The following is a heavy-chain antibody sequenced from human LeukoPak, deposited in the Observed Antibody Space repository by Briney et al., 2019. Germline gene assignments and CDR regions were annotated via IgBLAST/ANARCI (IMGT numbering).Heavy chain of an antibody. D-gene: IGHD3/OR15-3a*01. CDR2: ISSSSSTI. CDR3: ARAFGLTDY. J-gene: IGHJ4*02. V-gene: IGHV3-48*02. Sequence: PGGALRLSWSASGFTVSSYSMDWVRQAPGKGLEWVAYISSSSSTIYYADSVKGRFTISRDNAKNSLYLQMNSLRDEDTAVYYCARAFGLTDYWGQGTLVTVSS. CDR1: GFTVSSYS.